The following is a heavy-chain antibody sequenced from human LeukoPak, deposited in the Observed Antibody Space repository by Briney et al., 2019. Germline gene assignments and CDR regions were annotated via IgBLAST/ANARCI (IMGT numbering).Heavy chain of an antibody. D-gene: IGHD5-18*01. V-gene: IGHV1-2*02. CDR2: INPNSGGT. J-gene: IGHJ6*03. CDR1: GYTFTGYY. Sequence: GASVKVSCKASGYTFTGYYMHWVRQAPGQGLEWMGWINPNSGGTNYAQKFQGRVTMTRDTSISTAYMELSRLRSDDTAVYYCASSQGHSYGFTIYYMDVWGKGTTVTISS. CDR3: ASSQGHSYGFTIYYMDV.